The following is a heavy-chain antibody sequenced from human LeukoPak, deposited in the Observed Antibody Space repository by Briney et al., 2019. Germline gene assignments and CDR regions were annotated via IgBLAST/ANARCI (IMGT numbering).Heavy chain of an antibody. Sequence: SVKVSCKASGGTFSSYAISWVRQAPGQGLEWMGGITPVFGTAHYAQQFQGRVTITADESTSTAYLELSSLRSGDAAVYYCARDSSEFRSLIPHWGQGTLVTVSS. CDR2: ITPVFGTA. CDR3: ARDSSEFRSLIPH. V-gene: IGHV1-69*13. CDR1: GGTFSSYA. J-gene: IGHJ1*01. D-gene: IGHD2-21*01.